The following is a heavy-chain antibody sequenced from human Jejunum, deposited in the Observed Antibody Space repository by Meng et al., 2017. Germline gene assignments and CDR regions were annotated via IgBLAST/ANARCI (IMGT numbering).Heavy chain of an antibody. CDR2: INPNSGGT. D-gene: IGHD2-21*02. CDR3: AREAAVTALRNFDY. Sequence: ASVKVSCKASGYTFTGYYMHWVRQAPGQGLEWMGWINPNSGGTKYAQKFQGRVTMTRDTSISTAYMELSSLRSDDTAVYYYAREAAVTALRNFDYWGQGTLVTVSS. J-gene: IGHJ4*02. V-gene: IGHV1-2*02. CDR1: GYTFTGYY.